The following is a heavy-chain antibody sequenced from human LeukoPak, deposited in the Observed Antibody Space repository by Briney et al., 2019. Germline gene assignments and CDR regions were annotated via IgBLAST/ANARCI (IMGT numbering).Heavy chain of an antibody. Sequence: ASVKVSCKASGYTFTDCYMHWVRQAPGQGLEWMGWINPNSGGTNFAQKFQGRVTMTRDTSISTAYMELNRLRSDDTAMYYCARGHHISSPGHWFDRWGQGTLVIVSS. CDR2: INPNSGGT. J-gene: IGHJ5*02. CDR1: GYTFTDCY. CDR3: ARGHHISSPGHWFDR. D-gene: IGHD1-14*01. V-gene: IGHV1-2*02.